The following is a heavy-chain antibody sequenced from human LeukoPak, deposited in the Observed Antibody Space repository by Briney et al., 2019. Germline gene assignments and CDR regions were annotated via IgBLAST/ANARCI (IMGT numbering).Heavy chain of an antibody. CDR1: GFTFNKYG. J-gene: IGHJ4*02. V-gene: IGHV3-23*01. CDR2: ISGSGATT. D-gene: IGHD2-21*02. CDR3: AKETANCGGDCYSLHDH. Sequence: GGSLRLSCAASGFTFNKYGMTWVRQAPGKGLEWVSVISGSGATTYYAGSVKGRFTISRDNSKNTLFLQMNTLRAEDTAVYYCAKETANCGGDCYSLHDHWGQGTLVTVSS.